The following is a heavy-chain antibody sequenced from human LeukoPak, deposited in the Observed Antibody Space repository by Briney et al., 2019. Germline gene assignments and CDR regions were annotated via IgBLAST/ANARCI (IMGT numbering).Heavy chain of an antibody. Sequence: GESLKISCKGSGYSFTSYWISWVRQMPGKGLEWMGRIDPSDSYTDYSPSFQGHVTISADKSISTAYLQWSSLKASDTAMYYCARLPLLTGYYASFDYWGQGTLVTVSS. CDR3: ARLPLLTGYYASFDY. D-gene: IGHD3-9*01. CDR1: GYSFTSYW. CDR2: IDPSDSYT. J-gene: IGHJ4*02. V-gene: IGHV5-10-1*01.